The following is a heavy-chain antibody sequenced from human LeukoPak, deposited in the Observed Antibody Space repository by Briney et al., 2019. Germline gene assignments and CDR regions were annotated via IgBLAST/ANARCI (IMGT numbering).Heavy chain of an antibody. J-gene: IGHJ3*02. CDR3: TTFDYAAFLI. Sequence: NPGGSLRLTCAVSGFTSSNAWMSWVRQAPGKGLEWVGSIKSKTDGGTRDYAAPVKGRFTISRDDSKNTLYLQMNSLKTEDTAVYYCTTFDYAAFLIWGQGTMVTVSS. D-gene: IGHD4/OR15-4a*01. V-gene: IGHV3-15*01. CDR2: IKSKTDGGTR. CDR1: GFTSSNAW.